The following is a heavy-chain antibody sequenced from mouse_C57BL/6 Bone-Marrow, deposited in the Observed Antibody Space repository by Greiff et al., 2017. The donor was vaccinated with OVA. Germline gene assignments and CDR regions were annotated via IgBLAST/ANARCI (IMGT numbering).Heavy chain of an antibody. Sequence: EVMLVESGGGLVQPGGSLKLSCAASGFTFSDYGMAWVRQAPRKGPEWVAFISNLAYSIYYADTVTGRFTISRENAKNTLYLEMSSLRSEDTAMYYGARNYGSSYVWFAYWGQGTLVTVSA. CDR1: GFTFSDYG. CDR2: ISNLAYSI. D-gene: IGHD1-1*01. CDR3: ARNYGSSYVWFAY. V-gene: IGHV5-15*01. J-gene: IGHJ3*01.